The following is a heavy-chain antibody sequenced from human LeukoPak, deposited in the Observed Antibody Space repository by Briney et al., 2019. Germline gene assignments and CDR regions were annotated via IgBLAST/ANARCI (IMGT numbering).Heavy chain of an antibody. J-gene: IGHJ4*02. D-gene: IGHD6-19*01. V-gene: IGHV3-30*04. CDR1: GFTFSSYA. CDR3: ASQWLALDY. Sequence: QAGGSLRLSCAASGFTFSSYAVHWVRQAPGKGLEWVAVISYDGSNKYYADSVKGRFTISRDNSKNTLYLQMNSLRAEDTAVYYCASQWLALDYWGQGTLVTVSS. CDR2: ISYDGSNK.